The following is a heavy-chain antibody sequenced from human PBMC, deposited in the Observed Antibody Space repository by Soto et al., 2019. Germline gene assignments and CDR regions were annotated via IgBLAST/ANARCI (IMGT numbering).Heavy chain of an antibody. J-gene: IGHJ5*02. CDR3: PRHTRNQFAP. V-gene: IGHV4-39*01. CDR2: IYYSERTSYNSGST. CDR1: GDSMTGSSYY. Sequence: PSETLSLTCTVSGDSMTGSSYYWGWIRQPPGKGLEWVGSIYYSERTSYNSGSTYYSPSLKSRVAISGDTSKGQLSLKLSSVTAADTDVYHCPRHTRNQFAPWGQGTLVTVSS.